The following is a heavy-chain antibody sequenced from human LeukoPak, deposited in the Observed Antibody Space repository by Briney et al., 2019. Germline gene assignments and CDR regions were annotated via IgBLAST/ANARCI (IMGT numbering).Heavy chain of an antibody. J-gene: IGHJ4*02. CDR1: GFTFSSYG. CDR2: ISYDGSNK. CDR3: AKDSSATLDY. V-gene: IGHV3-30*18. Sequence: GGSLRLSCAASGFTFSSYGMHWVRQAPGKGLEWVAVISYDGSNKYYADSVKGRFTISRDNSKNTLYLQMNSLRAEDTAVYYCAKDSSATLDYWGQGTLVTVSS. D-gene: IGHD2-15*01.